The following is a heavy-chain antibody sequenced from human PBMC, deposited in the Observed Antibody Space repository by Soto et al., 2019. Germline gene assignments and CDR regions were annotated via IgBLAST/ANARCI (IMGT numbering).Heavy chain of an antibody. CDR2: INEDGSQT. CDR1: GFSFSNSW. V-gene: IGHV3-7*01. J-gene: IGHJ4*02. D-gene: IGHD1-26*01. Sequence: EVRLVESGGGLVQRGGSLRLSCAASGFSFSNSWMDWVRQAPGKGLEWVANINEDGSQTYYVDSVKGRFTVSRDNAENSMYLQMNSLRVEDTAVYYWSWSLNYWGQGVLVTVSS. CDR3: SWSLNY.